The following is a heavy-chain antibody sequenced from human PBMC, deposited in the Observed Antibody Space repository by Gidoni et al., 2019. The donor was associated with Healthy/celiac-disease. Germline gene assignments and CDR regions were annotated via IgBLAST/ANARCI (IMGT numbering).Heavy chain of an antibody. V-gene: IGHV4-31*03. CDR1: GGSISRGGYY. D-gene: IGHD1-7*01. Sequence: QVQLQESGPGLVKPSQTLSLTCTVSGGSISRGGYYWSWIRQHPGKGLEWIGYIYYSGSTYSNPSLKSRVTISVDTSKNQFSLKLSSVTAADTAVYYCARFISQNFLEFFDYWGQGTLVTVSS. J-gene: IGHJ4*02. CDR2: IYYSGST. CDR3: ARFISQNFLEFFDY.